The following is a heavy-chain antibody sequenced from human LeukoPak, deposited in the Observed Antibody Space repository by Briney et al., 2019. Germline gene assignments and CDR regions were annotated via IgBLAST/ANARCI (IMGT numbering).Heavy chain of an antibody. CDR1: GGTFSSYA. Sequence: GASVKVSCKASGGTFSSYAISWVRQAPGQGLEWMGGIIPIFGAASYAQKFQGRVTMTRDMSTGTVYMELSSLRSEDTAVYYCARGVDCSGGSCYWEYYYYMDVWGKGTTVTVSS. J-gene: IGHJ6*03. D-gene: IGHD2-15*01. CDR2: IIPIFGAA. V-gene: IGHV1-69*05. CDR3: ARGVDCSGGSCYWEYYYYMDV.